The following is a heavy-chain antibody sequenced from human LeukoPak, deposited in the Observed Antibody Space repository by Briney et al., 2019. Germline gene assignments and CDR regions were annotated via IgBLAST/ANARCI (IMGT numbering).Heavy chain of an antibody. Sequence: SETLSLTCTVSGGSISSSSYYWGWIRQPPGKGLEWIGSIYYSGSTYYNPSLKSRVTISVDTSKNQFSLKLSSVTAADTAVYYCARHVGDYYGSGSYYVAYNWFDPWGQGTLVTVSS. V-gene: IGHV4-39*01. CDR3: ARHVGDYYGSGSYYVAYNWFDP. J-gene: IGHJ5*02. CDR2: IYYSGST. CDR1: GGSISSSSYY. D-gene: IGHD3-10*01.